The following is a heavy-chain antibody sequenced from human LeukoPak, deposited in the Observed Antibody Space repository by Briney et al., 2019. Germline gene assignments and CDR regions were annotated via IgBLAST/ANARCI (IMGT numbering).Heavy chain of an antibody. CDR3: ARARRGSCSGTTCYSSAEFFQY. CDR1: GFTVSDYY. D-gene: IGHD2-2*02. J-gene: IGHJ1*01. Sequence: GGSLRLSCAASGFTVSDYYMSWIRQAPGKGLEWISFISSSGNTVYHEDSVMGRFTISRDNAKNSLYLQMNSLYAEDTAVYYCARARRGSCSGTTCYSSAEFFQYWGQGTLVTVSS. CDR2: ISSSGNTV. V-gene: IGHV3-11*04.